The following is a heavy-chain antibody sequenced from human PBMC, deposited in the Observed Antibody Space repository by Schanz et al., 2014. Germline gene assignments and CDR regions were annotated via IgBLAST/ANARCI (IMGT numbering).Heavy chain of an antibody. J-gene: IGHJ4*02. Sequence: EVQLVESGGGMVQPGGSLRLSCAASGFTFSDHFMDWVRQAPGKGLEWVGHSRNKGHSYTSEYAASKKSRFTISRDESESSVDLQMDSLETEDTAVYYCARRNFYDKSADIDDWGQGSLVTVSS. CDR2: SRNKGHSYTS. CDR3: ARRNFYDKSADIDD. D-gene: IGHD3-9*01. CDR1: GFTFSDHF. V-gene: IGHV3-72*01.